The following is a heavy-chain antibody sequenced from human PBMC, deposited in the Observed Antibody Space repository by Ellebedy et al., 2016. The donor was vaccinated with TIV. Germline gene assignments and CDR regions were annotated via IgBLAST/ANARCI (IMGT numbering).Heavy chain of an antibody. J-gene: IGHJ4*02. CDR1: GFTFSDYY. CDR3: AGPRAYLDF. CDR2: ISGSGNTI. Sequence: PGGSLRLSCAASGFTFSDYYMTWIRQAPGKGLGWVSYISGSGNTIYYAESVKGRFTISRDNAKNSLYLQMNTLRAEDTDVYYCAGPRAYLDFWGQGTLVTVSS. V-gene: IGHV3-11*01.